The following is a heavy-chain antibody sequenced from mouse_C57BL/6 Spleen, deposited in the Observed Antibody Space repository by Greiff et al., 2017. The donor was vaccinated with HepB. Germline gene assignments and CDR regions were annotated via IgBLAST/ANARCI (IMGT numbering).Heavy chain of an antibody. V-gene: IGHV1-82*01. CDR2: IYPGDGDT. D-gene: IGHD3-2*02. J-gene: IGHJ4*01. CDR3: ARGSAQATLDMDY. Sequence: QVQLQQSGPELVKPGASVKISCKASGYAFSSSWMNWVKQRPGKGLEWIGRIYPGDGDTNYNGKFKGKATLTADKSSSTAYMQLSRLTSEDSAVYFCARGSAQATLDMDYWGQGTSVTVSS. CDR1: GYAFSSSW.